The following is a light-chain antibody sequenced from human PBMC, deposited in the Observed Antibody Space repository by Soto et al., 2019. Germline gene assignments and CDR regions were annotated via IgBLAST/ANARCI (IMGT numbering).Light chain of an antibody. V-gene: IGLV2-14*01. Sequence: QSALTQPASVSGSPGQSITISCTGTSSDVGGYNYVSWYQQHPGKAPKLMIYEVSNRPSGVSNRFSGSKSGNTASLTISGLQAEDEADYYCSSYTSSSTLEVVFGGGTKLTFL. J-gene: IGLJ2*01. CDR3: SSYTSSSTLEVV. CDR2: EVS. CDR1: SSDVGGYNY.